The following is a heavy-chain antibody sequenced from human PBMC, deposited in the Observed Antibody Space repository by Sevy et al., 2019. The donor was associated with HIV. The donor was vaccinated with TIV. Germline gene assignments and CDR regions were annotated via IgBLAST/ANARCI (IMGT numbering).Heavy chain of an antibody. CDR3: AKDLSYTDIVVVPAAMANCFDP. CDR2: ISGSGGST. V-gene: IGHV3-23*01. J-gene: IGHJ5*02. Sequence: GGSLRLSCAASGFTFSSYAMSWVRQAPGKGLEWVSAISGSGGSTYYADSVKGRFTISRDNSKNTLYLQMNSLRAEDTAVYDCAKDLSYTDIVVVPAAMANCFDPWGQGTLVTVSS. CDR1: GFTFSSYA. D-gene: IGHD2-2*01.